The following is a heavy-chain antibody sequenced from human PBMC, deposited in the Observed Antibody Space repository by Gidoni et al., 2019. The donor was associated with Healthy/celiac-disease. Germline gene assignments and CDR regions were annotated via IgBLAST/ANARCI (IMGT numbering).Heavy chain of an antibody. J-gene: IGHJ5*02. D-gene: IGHD6-19*01. Sequence: EVQLLESGGGLVQPGGSLRLSCAASGFTFRSYAMRWVRQAPGKGLEWVSAISGSGGSTYYADSVKGRFTISRNNSKNTLYLQMNSLRDEDTAVYYCAKDRYSSGLNWFDPWGQGTLVTVSA. CDR2: ISGSGGST. CDR3: AKDRYSSGLNWFDP. V-gene: IGHV3-23*01. CDR1: GFTFRSYA.